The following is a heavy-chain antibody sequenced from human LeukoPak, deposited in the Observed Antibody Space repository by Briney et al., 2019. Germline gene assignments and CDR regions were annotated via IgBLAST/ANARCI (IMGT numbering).Heavy chain of an antibody. J-gene: IGHJ5*02. V-gene: IGHV1-18*01. CDR2: ISAYNGNT. D-gene: IGHD2-2*01. CDR1: GYTFTSYG. CDR3: ARIVVVPAAMQSWLDP. Sequence: ASVKVSCKASGYTFTSYGISWVRQAPGQGLEWMGWISAYNGNTNYAQKLQGRVTMTTDTSTSTAYMELRSLRSDDTAVYYCARIVVVPAAMQSWLDPWGQGTLVTVSS.